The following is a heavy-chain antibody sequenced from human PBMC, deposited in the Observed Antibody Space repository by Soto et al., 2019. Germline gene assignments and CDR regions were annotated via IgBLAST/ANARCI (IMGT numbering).Heavy chain of an antibody. CDR2: IYHSGST. J-gene: IGHJ6*02. CDR3: ARDGGYSYYLSLKGGNGMDV. CDR1: GASISSSNW. D-gene: IGHD5-18*01. V-gene: IGHV4-4*02. Sequence: SETLSLTCAVSGASISSSNWWSWVRQPPGKGLEWIGEIYHSGSTNYNPSLKSRVTISVDKSKNQFSLKLSSVTAADTAVYYCARDGGYSYYLSLKGGNGMDVWGQGTTVTVSS.